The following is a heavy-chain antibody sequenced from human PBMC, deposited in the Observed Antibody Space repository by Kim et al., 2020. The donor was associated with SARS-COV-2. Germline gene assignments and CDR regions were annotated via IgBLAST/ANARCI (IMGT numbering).Heavy chain of an antibody. V-gene: IGHV3-23*01. CDR3: ARNREGAGSGGHNHYPMHL. D-gene: IGHD3-10*01. CDR1: GFTFSNYA. J-gene: IGHJ6*02. Sequence: GGSLRLSCAASGFTFSNYAMSWVRQAPGKGLEWVALTSDSGSSTYYADSVKGRFIISRDNSKNSLYLQMNSLRPEDTAVYYCARNREGAGSGGHNHYPMHLWPRGTGVT. CDR2: TSDSGSST.